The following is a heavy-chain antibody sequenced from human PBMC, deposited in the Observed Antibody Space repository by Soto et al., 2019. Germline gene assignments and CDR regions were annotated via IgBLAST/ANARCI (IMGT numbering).Heavy chain of an antibody. J-gene: IGHJ4*02. Sequence: QVQLVQSGAEVKKPGASVKVSCKASGYTFSNYALHWVRQAPGQRLEWMGWINADNGNTKYSQKFQGRVTFTRNTSASTAYMDLSSLRSEDPAVYYCASPSSGSGNYYWGQGTLVTVSS. V-gene: IGHV1-3*01. CDR1: GYTFSNYA. CDR2: INADNGNT. CDR3: ASPSSGSGNYY. D-gene: IGHD3-10*01.